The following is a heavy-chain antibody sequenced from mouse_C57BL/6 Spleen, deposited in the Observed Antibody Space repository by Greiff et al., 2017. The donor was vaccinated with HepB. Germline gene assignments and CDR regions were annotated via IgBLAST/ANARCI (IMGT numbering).Heavy chain of an antibody. CDR2: IDPSDSYT. CDR3: ARRYGSSDWYFDV. D-gene: IGHD1-1*01. J-gene: IGHJ1*03. V-gene: IGHV1-69*01. CDR1: GYTFTSYW. Sequence: QVQLKQPGAELVMPGASVKLSCKASGYTFTSYWMHWVKQRPGQGLEWIGEIDPSDSYTNYNQKFKGKSTLTVDKSSSTAYMQLSSLTSEDSAVYYCARRYGSSDWYFDVWGTGTTVTVSS.